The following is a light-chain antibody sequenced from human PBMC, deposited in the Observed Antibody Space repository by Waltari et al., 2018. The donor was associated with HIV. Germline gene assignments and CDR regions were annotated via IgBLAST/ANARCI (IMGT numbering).Light chain of an antibody. Sequence: DIVLTQSPDSLAVSLGERAPMNCKSSQKILFSYTNKTYIGWYTQRPGQPPRLLMYWARSRESGVPERFTGSWSGTNFTLTISRLQADDVAVYFCQQYYSTPRTFGQGTKV. CDR3: QQYYSTPRT. CDR2: WAR. CDR1: QKILFSYTNKTY. V-gene: IGKV4-1*01. J-gene: IGKJ1*01.